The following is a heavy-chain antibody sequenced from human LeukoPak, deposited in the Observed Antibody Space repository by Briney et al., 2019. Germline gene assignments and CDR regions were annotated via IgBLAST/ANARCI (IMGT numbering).Heavy chain of an antibody. CDR1: GYTFPGYY. D-gene: IGHD6-6*01. Sequence: AASVKVSCKASGYTFPGYYMHWVRQAPGQGLEWMGWINPNSGGTNYAQKFQGRVTMTRDTSTSTAYMELSRLRSDDTAVYYCAREHSSSSGKVFDYWGQGTLVTVSS. CDR3: AREHSSSSGKVFDY. CDR2: INPNSGGT. J-gene: IGHJ4*02. V-gene: IGHV1-2*02.